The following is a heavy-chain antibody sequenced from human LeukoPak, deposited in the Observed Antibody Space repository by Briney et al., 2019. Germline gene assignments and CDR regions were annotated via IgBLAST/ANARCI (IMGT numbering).Heavy chain of an antibody. CDR2: IRYDGSNK. CDR3: AKSGVVPAHDFDY. J-gene: IGHJ4*02. D-gene: IGHD2-2*01. Sequence: GGSLRLSCAAPGFTVSSSYMHWVRQAPGKGLEWVAFIRYDGSNKYYADSVKGRFTISRDNSKNTLYLQMNSLRAEDTAVYYCAKSGVVPAHDFDYWGQGTLVTVSS. V-gene: IGHV3-30*02. CDR1: GFTVSSSY.